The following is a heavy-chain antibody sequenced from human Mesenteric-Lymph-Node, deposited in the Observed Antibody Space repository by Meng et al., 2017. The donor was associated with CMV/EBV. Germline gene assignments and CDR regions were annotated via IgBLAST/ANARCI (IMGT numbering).Heavy chain of an antibody. J-gene: IGHJ4*02. V-gene: IGHV3-30*02. CDR2: IRYDGSNK. D-gene: IGHD3-10*01. CDR3: GKDGRDGSGSYYHIDF. CDR1: GFTFSDYY. Sequence: GESLKISCAASGFTFSDYYMSWVRQAPGKGLEWVAFIRYDGSNKYYADSVKGRFSISRDNSKNTVYLQMNSLRPEDTAVYYCGKDGRDGSGSYYHIDFWGQGTLVTVSS.